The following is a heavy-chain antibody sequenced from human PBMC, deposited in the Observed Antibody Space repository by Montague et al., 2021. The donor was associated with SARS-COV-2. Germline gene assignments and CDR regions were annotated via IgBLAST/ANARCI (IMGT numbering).Heavy chain of an antibody. CDR3: ARVQRGYYYGLGVTAHFDY. J-gene: IGHJ4*02. V-gene: IGHV4-59*01. CDR2: IYYSGST. Sequence: SETLSLTCTVSGGSISSYYWSWIRQPPGKGLEWIGYIYYSGSTNYNPSLKSRVTISVDTSKNQFSLKLSSVTAADTAVYYCARVQRGYYYGLGVTAHFDYWGQGTLVPVSS. CDR1: GGSISSYY. D-gene: IGHD3-10*01.